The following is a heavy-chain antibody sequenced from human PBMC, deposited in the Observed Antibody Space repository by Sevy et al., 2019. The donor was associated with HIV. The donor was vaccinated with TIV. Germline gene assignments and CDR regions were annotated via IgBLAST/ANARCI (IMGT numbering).Heavy chain of an antibody. V-gene: IGHV3-30-3*01. J-gene: IGHJ4*02. CDR3: AILGVDCVSTNCYGMRSLSFDF. CDR1: GFTFSSFA. Sequence: GGSLRLSCAASGFTFSSFAMHWVRQAPGKGLEWVAVISYDGSSKYYPHSVKGRFTITRDNAKNTLYLQMNRLRPEDTAVYFCAILGVDCVSTNCYGMRSLSFDFWGQGTLVTVSS. D-gene: IGHD2-2*01. CDR2: ISYDGSSK.